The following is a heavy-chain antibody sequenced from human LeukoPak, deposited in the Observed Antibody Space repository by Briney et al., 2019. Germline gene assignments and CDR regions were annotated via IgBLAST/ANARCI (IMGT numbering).Heavy chain of an antibody. V-gene: IGHV4-34*01. CDR3: ARLTHRYSKGFDY. CDR1: GGSFSGYY. CDR2: INHSGST. J-gene: IGHJ4*02. D-gene: IGHD6-13*01. Sequence: SETLSLTCAVYGGSFSGYYWSWIRQPPGKGLEWIGEINHSGSTNYNPSLKSRVTISVDTSKNQFSLKLSSVTAADTAVYYCARLTHRYSKGFDYWGQGTLVTVSS.